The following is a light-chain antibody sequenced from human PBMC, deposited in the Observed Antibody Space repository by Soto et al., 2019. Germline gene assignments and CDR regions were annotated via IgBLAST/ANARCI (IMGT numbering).Light chain of an antibody. CDR1: YSNIGSNT. Sequence: QSVLTQPPSASGTPGQRVTISCSGSYSNIGSNTVNWYLQLPGTAPKLLIYSNNQRPSGVPDRFSGSKSGTSASLAISGLQSEDEADYYCATWDDSLNGRWVFGGGTKLTVL. CDR3: ATWDDSLNGRWV. V-gene: IGLV1-44*01. J-gene: IGLJ3*02. CDR2: SNN.